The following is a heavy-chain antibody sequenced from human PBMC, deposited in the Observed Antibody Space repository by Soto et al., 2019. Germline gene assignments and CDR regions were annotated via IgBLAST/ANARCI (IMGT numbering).Heavy chain of an antibody. V-gene: IGHV1-69*01. CDR3: ARDRGYYDSSGYNPYYFDY. D-gene: IGHD3-22*01. J-gene: IGHJ4*02. CDR1: GGTFSSYA. CDR2: IIPIFGTA. Sequence: QVQLVQSGAEVKKHGSSVKVSCKASGGTFSSYAISWVRQAPGQGLEWMGGIIPIFGTANYAQKFQGRVTITADEATSTAYMERSSLRSEDTAVYYCARDRGYYDSSGYNPYYFDYWGQGTLVTVSS.